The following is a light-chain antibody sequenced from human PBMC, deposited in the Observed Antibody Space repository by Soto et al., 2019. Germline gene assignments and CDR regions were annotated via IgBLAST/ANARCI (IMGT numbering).Light chain of an antibody. CDR1: QGIGSF. V-gene: IGKV1-9*01. Sequence: DIQLTQSPSSLSASVGDTVTVTCRASQGIGSFVAWYQQKPGEGPKLLIYSAFTLQSGVPSRFSGSGSGAEFTLTISSLQPEDLATYFCQQLKRFRLFGHGTKVDIK. CDR3: QQLKRFRL. J-gene: IGKJ3*01. CDR2: SAF.